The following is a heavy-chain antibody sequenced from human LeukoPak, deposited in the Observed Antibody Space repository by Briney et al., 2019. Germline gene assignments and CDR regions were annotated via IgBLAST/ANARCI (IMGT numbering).Heavy chain of an antibody. CDR1: GFTFSSYA. Sequence: GGSLRLSCAASGFTFSSYAISWVRHPPGKGLEWVSAVSGSGAYTYYADSVKGRFSISRDNSKNTLYLQMSSLRAEDTAVYYCAKTSLGYTKPFDYWGQGTLVTVSS. V-gene: IGHV3-23*01. J-gene: IGHJ4*02. D-gene: IGHD5-12*01. CDR3: AKTSLGYTKPFDY. CDR2: VSGSGAYT.